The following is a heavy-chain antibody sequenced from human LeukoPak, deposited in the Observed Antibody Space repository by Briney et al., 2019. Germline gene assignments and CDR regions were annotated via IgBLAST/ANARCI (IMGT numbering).Heavy chain of an antibody. CDR1: GYTFTGYY. CDR2: INPNSGGT. Sequence: GASVKVSCKASGYTFTGYYMHWVRQAPGQGLEWMGWINPNSGGTNYAQKFQGRVTMTRDTSISTAYMELSRLRSDDTAVYYCARVTMVRGVLDAFDIWGQGTMVTVSS. CDR3: ARVTMVRGVLDAFDI. D-gene: IGHD3-10*01. V-gene: IGHV1-2*02. J-gene: IGHJ3*02.